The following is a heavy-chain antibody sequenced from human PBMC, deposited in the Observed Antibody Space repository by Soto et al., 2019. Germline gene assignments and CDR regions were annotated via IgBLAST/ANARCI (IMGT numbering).Heavy chain of an antibody. J-gene: IGHJ3*02. Sequence: PGGSLRLSCAASGFTVSSNYMSWVRQAPGKGLEWVSVIYSGGSTYYADSVKGRFTTSRHNSKNTQYLQMNSLRAEDTALYYCARDLPFYGDYHPVGIWGQGTMVTVS. V-gene: IGHV3-53*04. CDR2: IYSGGST. CDR1: GFTVSSNY. CDR3: ARDLPFYGDYHPVGI. D-gene: IGHD4-17*01.